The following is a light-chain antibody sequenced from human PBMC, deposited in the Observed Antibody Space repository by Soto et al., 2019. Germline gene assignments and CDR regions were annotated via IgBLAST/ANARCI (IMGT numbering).Light chain of an antibody. V-gene: IGKV3-20*01. Sequence: EIVLTQSPGTLSLSPGERATLSCRASQSVRSNFLAWYQQKSGQAPRLLIFAASGRATGFPDRFSGSGSGTDVTLTISRLEPEDFAVYFCQQYGSSPYTFGQGTKLEIK. CDR1: QSVRSNF. CDR3: QQYGSSPYT. J-gene: IGKJ2*01. CDR2: AAS.